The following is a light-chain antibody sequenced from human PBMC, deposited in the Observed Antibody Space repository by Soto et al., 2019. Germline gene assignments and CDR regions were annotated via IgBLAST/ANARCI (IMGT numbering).Light chain of an antibody. V-gene: IGKV1-5*01. CDR2: DAS. CDR3: QQYNSYPWT. J-gene: IGKJ1*01. Sequence: DIQMTQSPFTLSVSVGDRVTITCRASQSISSWLAWYQQKPGKAPKLLIYDASSLESGVPSRFSGSGSGTEFPLTISSLQPDDFATYYCQQYNSYPWTFGQGTKVEIK. CDR1: QSISSW.